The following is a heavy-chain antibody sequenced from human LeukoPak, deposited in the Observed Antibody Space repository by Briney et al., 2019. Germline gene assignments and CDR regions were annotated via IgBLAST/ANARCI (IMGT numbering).Heavy chain of an antibody. Sequence: GRSLRLSCVASGFPFSSYGMHWVRQAPGKGLEWVAVIWSVGGAEYYADSVKGRFTISRDNAKNSLYLQMNSLRAEDTAVYYCAGGAYYDFWSGYYNYYGMDVWGQGTTVTVSS. CDR2: IWSVGGAE. CDR1: GFPFSSYG. CDR3: AGGAYYDFWSGYYNYYGMDV. V-gene: IGHV3-33*03. D-gene: IGHD3-3*01. J-gene: IGHJ6*02.